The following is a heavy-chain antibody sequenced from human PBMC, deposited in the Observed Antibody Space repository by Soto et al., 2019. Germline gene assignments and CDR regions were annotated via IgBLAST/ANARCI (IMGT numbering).Heavy chain of an antibody. CDR2: IWYDGSNK. CDR1: GFTFSSYG. Sequence: PGGSLRLSCAASGFTFSSYGMHWVRQAPGKGLEWVAVIWYDGSNKYYADSVKGRFTISRDNSKNTLYLQMNSLRAGDTAVYYCARDYDSSGYPRYYFDYWGQGTLVTVSS. CDR3: ARDYDSSGYPRYYFDY. J-gene: IGHJ4*02. V-gene: IGHV3-33*01. D-gene: IGHD3-22*01.